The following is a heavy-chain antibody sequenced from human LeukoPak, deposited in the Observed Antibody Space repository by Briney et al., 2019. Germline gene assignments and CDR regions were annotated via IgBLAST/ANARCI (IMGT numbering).Heavy chain of an antibody. CDR3: ARDSDTETGWYYYGMDV. CDR1: GFMVSSNY. J-gene: IGHJ6*02. Sequence: PGGSLRLSCAASGFMVSSNYMNWVRQAPGKGLEWVSVIYSGGNTYYADSVKGRFTISRDNSKNTVYLQMNSLRAEDTAVYYCARDSDTETGWYYYGMDVWGQGTTVTVSS. V-gene: IGHV3-53*01. D-gene: IGHD2-8*02. CDR2: IYSGGNT.